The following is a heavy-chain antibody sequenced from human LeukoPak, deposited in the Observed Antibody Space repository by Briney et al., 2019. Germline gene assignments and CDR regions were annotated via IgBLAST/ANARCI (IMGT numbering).Heavy chain of an antibody. Sequence: GRSLRLSCAASGFTFSSYGMHWVRQAPGKGLEWVAVIWYDGSNKYYADSVKGRFTISRDNSKNTLYLQMNSLRAEDTAVYYCARESGYSSGWYPVWGQGTLVTVPS. J-gene: IGHJ4*02. CDR1: GFTFSSYG. CDR2: IWYDGSNK. V-gene: IGHV3-33*01. D-gene: IGHD6-19*01. CDR3: ARESGYSSGWYPV.